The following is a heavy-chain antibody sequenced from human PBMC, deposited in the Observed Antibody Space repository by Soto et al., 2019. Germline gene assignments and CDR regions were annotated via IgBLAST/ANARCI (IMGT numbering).Heavy chain of an antibody. V-gene: IGHV4-34*01. CDR2: INHSGST. D-gene: IGHD3-10*01. J-gene: IGHJ5*02. CDR1: GGSFSGYY. Sequence: QVQLQQWGAGLLKPSETLSLTCAVYGGSFSGYYWSWIRQPPGKGLEWIGEINHSGSTNYNPSLKSRVTISVDTSKTQFSLKLRSVTAADTAVYYCARGRAVLLWFGDRNWFDPWGQGTLVTVSS. CDR3: ARGRAVLLWFGDRNWFDP.